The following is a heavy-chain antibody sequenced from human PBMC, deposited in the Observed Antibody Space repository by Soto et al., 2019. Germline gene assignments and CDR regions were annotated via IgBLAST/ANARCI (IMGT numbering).Heavy chain of an antibody. D-gene: IGHD6-13*01. CDR3: AREEAAAATSGMDV. CDR2: IIPIFDTT. CDR1: GGTFSTYG. J-gene: IGHJ6*02. Sequence: QVQLVQSGAEVKKPGYSVKVSCKASGGTFSTYGINWVRQAPGQGLEWMGGIIPIFDTTNYAQKFQGKFTMTADESTSTGYRELSSLRSEDTAVYSCAREEAAAATSGMDVWGQGTTVTVSS. V-gene: IGHV1-69*01.